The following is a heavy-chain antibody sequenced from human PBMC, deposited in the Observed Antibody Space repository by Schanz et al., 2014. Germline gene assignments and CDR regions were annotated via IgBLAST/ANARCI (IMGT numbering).Heavy chain of an antibody. CDR2: IKEDGSVK. D-gene: IGHD3-10*01. J-gene: IGHJ4*02. CDR3: AKYRGYYRLSGSYRELEY. CDR1: TFTFSSDW. V-gene: IGHV3-7*02. Sequence: EVQLAESGGGLVQPGGSLRLSCAASTFTFSSDWMSWVRQAPGKGLEWVANIKEDGSVKDYVDSVKGRFTISRDNAKNSLYLQMTSLRAEATSVYYCAKYRGYYRLSGSYRELEYWGQGTLVTVSA.